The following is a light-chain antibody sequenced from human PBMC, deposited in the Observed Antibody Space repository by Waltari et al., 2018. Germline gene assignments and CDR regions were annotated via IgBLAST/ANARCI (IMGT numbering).Light chain of an antibody. CDR2: EVS. CDR3: SSYAGSNNLI. CDR1: SSDVGGYTY. V-gene: IGLV2-8*01. Sequence: QSALTQPPSASGSPGQSVTISCNGTSSDVGGYTYVSWYQQHPGKAPKLMIYEVSKRPSGVPDRFSGSKSGNTASLTVSGLQAEDEADYYCSSYAGSNNLIFGGGTKLTVL. J-gene: IGLJ2*01.